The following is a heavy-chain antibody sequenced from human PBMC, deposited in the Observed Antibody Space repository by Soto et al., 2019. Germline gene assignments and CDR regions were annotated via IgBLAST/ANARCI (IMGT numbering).Heavy chain of an antibody. CDR1: GFIFSTYW. CDR2: IKQDGSEK. V-gene: IGHV3-7*01. D-gene: IGHD2-21*01. J-gene: IGHJ5*02. CDR3: ARVAFASSRFDP. Sequence: GGSLRLSCAASGFIFSTYWMSWVRQAPGKGLEWVANIKQDGSEKYYVDSVKGRFTLSRDNAKNSLYLQMNSLRAEDTAVYYCARVAFASSRFDPWGQGTLLTVSS.